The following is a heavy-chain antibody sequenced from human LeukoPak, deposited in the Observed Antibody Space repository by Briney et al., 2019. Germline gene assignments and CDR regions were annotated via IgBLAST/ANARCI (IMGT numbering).Heavy chain of an antibody. Sequence: ASVKVSCKASGYTFTSYYMHWVRQAPGQGLEWMGIINPGDGDTTYAQKFPGRVTVTRDTSTSTVYMELSSLRSEDTAVFYCARAVYSSGSFDYWGQGTLVTVSS. D-gene: IGHD6-19*01. J-gene: IGHJ4*02. CDR1: GYTFTSYY. CDR2: INPGDGDT. CDR3: ARAVYSSGSFDY. V-gene: IGHV1-46*01.